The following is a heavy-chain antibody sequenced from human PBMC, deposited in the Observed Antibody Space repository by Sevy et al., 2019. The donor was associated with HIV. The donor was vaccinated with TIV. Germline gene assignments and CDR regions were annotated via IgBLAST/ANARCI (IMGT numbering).Heavy chain of an antibody. CDR1: GFSAGSTY. D-gene: IGHD5-12*01. Sequence: GGSLRLSCVASGFSAGSTYISWVGQAPGKGLEWVSAIYAVGNTYYADSVKVRFTISRDNSKNTVYLQLNSLRAEDTAVYYCARETVSGYNLWGQGTLVTVSS. CDR2: IYAVGNT. CDR3: ARETVSGYNL. V-gene: IGHV3-53*01. J-gene: IGHJ4*01.